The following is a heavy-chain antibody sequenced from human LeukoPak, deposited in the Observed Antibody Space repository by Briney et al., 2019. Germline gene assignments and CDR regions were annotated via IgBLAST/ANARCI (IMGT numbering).Heavy chain of an antibody. CDR3: ARAKWTPLPDI. CDR1: GFTFSSYD. J-gene: IGHJ3*02. CDR2: IRYDGSNK. V-gene: IGHV3-30*02. D-gene: IGHD1-26*01. Sequence: GGSLRLSCAASGFTFSSYDMHWVRQAPGKGLEWVAIIRYDGSNKYYVDSVKGRFTISRDNSKNTLYLQMNSLRADDTAVYYCARAKWTPLPDIWGRGTMVTVSS.